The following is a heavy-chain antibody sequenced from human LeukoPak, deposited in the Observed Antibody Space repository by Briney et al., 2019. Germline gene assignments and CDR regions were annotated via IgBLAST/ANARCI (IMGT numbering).Heavy chain of an antibody. CDR3: ARVVLWFGESGWFDP. D-gene: IGHD3-10*01. V-gene: IGHV4-39*07. CDR1: GGSISSSSYY. J-gene: IGHJ5*02. Sequence: SETLSLTFTVSGGSISSSSYYWGWIRQPPGKGLEWIGSIYYSGSTYYNPSLKSRGTISVDTSKNQFSLKLSSVTAADTAVYYCARVVLWFGESGWFDPWGQGTLVTVSS. CDR2: IYYSGST.